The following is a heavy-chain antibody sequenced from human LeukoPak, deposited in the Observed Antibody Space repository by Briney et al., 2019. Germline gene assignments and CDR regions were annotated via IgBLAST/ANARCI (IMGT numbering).Heavy chain of an antibody. J-gene: IGHJ6*03. V-gene: IGHV4-4*02. CDR2: IYYSGST. D-gene: IGHD3-10*01. Sequence: PSGTLSLTCAVSGGSISSSNWWSWVRQPPGKGLEWIGSIYYSGSTYYNPSLKSRVTISVDTSKNQFSLKLSSVTAADTAVYYCARLSWFGESHDIPYMDVWGKGTTVTISS. CDR1: GGSISSSNW. CDR3: ARLSWFGESHDIPYMDV.